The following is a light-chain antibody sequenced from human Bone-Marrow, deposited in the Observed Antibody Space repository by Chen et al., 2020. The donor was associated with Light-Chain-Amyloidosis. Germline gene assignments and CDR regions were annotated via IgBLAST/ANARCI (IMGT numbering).Light chain of an antibody. V-gene: IGLV2-23*02. CDR3: SSYAGGTTFVI. CDR2: DDS. Sequence: SALTQPASVSGSPGQSITISCTGTSSDVGSYNLVSWYQQHPGKVPNLMIYDDSKRPSGVSDRFSGSKSGNTASLTISGLQAEDEADYYCSSYAGGTTFVIFGGGTKLTVL. CDR1: SSDVGSYNL. J-gene: IGLJ2*01.